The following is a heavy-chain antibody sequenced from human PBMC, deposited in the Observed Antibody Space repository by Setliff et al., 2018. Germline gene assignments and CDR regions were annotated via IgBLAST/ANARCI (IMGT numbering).Heavy chain of an antibody. Sequence: PGGSLRLSCAASGFIFNSYGMYWVRQAPGKGLEWVGRIKSKTDGGTTDYAAPVKGRFTISRDDSKNTLYLQMNSLKTEDTAVYYCITLSTIPLGVWGQGTTVTV. CDR3: ITLSTIPLGV. CDR2: IKSKTDGGTT. J-gene: IGHJ6*02. CDR1: GFIFNSYG. V-gene: IGHV3-15*01. D-gene: IGHD2-2*01.